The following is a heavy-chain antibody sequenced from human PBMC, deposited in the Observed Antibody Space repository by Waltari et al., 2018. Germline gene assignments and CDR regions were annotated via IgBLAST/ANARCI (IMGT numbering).Heavy chain of an antibody. CDR1: GFTFSSYD. V-gene: IGHV3-13*01. J-gene: IGHJ2*01. D-gene: IGHD1-26*01. CDR3: AKEWERPGNWYFDL. CDR2: IDTAGGT. Sequence: EVQLVESGGGLVQPGGSLRLSCTASGFTFSSYDMHWVRQVTGKGLEGVSGIDTAGGTYYPGSVKGRFTISRENAKNSLYLQMNSLTAGDTAVYYCAKEWERPGNWYFDLWGRGTLVTVSS.